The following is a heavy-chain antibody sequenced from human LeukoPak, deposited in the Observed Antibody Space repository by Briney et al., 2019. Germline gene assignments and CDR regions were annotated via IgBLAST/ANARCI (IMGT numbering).Heavy chain of an antibody. V-gene: IGHV1-18*01. Sequence: GPVKVSCKASGYNFSTYGISWVRQAPGQGLEWMGWISAYNGNTNYAQKLQGRVTMTTDTSTSTAYMELRSLRSDDTAVYYCAREGYYYDSSGYYRNDAFDIWGQGTMVTVSS. CDR3: AREGYYYDSSGYYRNDAFDI. J-gene: IGHJ3*02. CDR1: GYNFSTYG. D-gene: IGHD3-22*01. CDR2: ISAYNGNT.